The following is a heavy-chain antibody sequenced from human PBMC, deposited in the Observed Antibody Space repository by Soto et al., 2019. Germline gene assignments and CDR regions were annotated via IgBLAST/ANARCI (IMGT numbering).Heavy chain of an antibody. CDR3: ARRQSSTWPDYYHYGLDV. CDR2: IYPGDSDT. CDR1: GYXFTSYW. Sequence: GESLKISCKASGYXFTSYWIGWVRQMPGKGLEWMGIIYPGDSDTRYSPSFQGQVTISADRSISTAYLQWSSLKASDTAMYYCARRQSSTWPDYYHYGLDVWGQGTTVTVSS. D-gene: IGHD6-13*01. J-gene: IGHJ6*02. V-gene: IGHV5-51*01.